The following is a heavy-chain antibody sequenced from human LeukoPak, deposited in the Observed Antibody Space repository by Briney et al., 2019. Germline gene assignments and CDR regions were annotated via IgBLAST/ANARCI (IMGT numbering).Heavy chain of an antibody. J-gene: IGHJ4*02. D-gene: IGHD1-26*01. V-gene: IGHV3-30*02. CDR1: GFTFSSYG. CDR3: ARAPYSGSYYHLGY. CDR2: IRYDGSNK. Sequence: GGSLRLSCAASGFTFSSYGMHWVRQAPGKGLEWVAFIRYDGSNKYYADSVKGRFTIFRDNSKNTLYLQMNSLRAEDTAVYYCARAPYSGSYYHLGYWGQGTLVTVSS.